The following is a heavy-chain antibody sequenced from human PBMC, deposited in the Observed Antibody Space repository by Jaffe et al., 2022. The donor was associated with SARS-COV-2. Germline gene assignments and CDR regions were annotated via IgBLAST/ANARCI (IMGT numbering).Heavy chain of an antibody. CDR1: GGSISSSSYY. CDR2: IYYSGST. CDR3: ARVPYCTNGVCYTYYYYGMDV. V-gene: IGHV4-39*01. D-gene: IGHD2-8*01. J-gene: IGHJ6*02. Sequence: QLQLQESGPGLVKPSETLSLTCTVSGGSISSSSYYWGWIRQPPGKGLEWIGSIYYSGSTYYNPSLKSRVTISVDTSKNQFSLKLSSVTAADTAVYYCARVPYCTNGVCYTYYYYGMDVWGQGTTVTVSS.